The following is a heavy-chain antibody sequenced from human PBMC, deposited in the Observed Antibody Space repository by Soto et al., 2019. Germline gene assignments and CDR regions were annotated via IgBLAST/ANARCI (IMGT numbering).Heavy chain of an antibody. V-gene: IGHV4-31*03. CDR1: GGSISSGDYS. Sequence: QVQLQESGPGLVKPSQTLSLTYTVSGGSISSGDYSWSWIRQHPGKGLAWIGYIYYSGNTFYNPSLKSRVTISVDTSKNQFSLKLSSVTAADTAVYYCARGPRNGYFDYWGQGALVTVSS. CDR2: IYYSGNT. J-gene: IGHJ4*02. CDR3: ARGPRNGYFDY.